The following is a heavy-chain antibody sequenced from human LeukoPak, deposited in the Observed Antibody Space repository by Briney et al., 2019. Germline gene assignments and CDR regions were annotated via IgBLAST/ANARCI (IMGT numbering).Heavy chain of an antibody. J-gene: IGHJ4*02. Sequence: PGGSLRLSCVASGFTFSRDWMSWVRQPPGKGLEWVASVKQDGIETQYVDSVKGRFTISRDNAKNSVYLQMNGLRVEDTAVYYCARDGTGFDYWGQGTLVTVSS. CDR2: VKQDGIET. V-gene: IGHV3-7*01. D-gene: IGHD2-8*02. CDR1: GFTFSRDW. CDR3: ARDGTGFDY.